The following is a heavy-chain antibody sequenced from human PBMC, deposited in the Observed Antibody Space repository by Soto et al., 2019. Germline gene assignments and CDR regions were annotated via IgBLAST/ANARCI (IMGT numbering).Heavy chain of an antibody. CDR1: GGSFSAYY. Sequence: QVQLQQWGAGLLEPSETLSLTCAVYGGSFSAYYWAWIRQSPGKGLEWIGEIDHRGSTNFNPSLTGRVIISVATSKNQFPLKLDSVPAADTAVYYCARTNRRRVLFDHSYYDMDVWGQGPTVTVSS. V-gene: IGHV4-34*01. J-gene: IGHJ6*02. CDR2: IDHRGST. CDR3: ARTNRRRVLFDHSYYDMDV. D-gene: IGHD2-8*01.